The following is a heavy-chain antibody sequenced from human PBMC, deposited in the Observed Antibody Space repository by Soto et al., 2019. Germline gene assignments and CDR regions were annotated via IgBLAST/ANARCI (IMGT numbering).Heavy chain of an antibody. Sequence: QVQLVQSGAEVKKPGSSVKVSCKASGGTFSSYAISWGRQAPGQGLEWMGNIIAFYGTTNYVQKFQGRVTITADESTSTVYMELISLKSEDTAVYYCARGLDAWGQGTTVTVSS. V-gene: IGHV1-69*15. CDR2: IIAFYGTT. J-gene: IGHJ6*02. CDR3: ARGLDA. CDR1: GGTFSSYA.